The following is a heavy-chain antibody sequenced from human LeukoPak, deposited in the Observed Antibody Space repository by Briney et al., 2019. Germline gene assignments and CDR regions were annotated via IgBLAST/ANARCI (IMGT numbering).Heavy chain of an antibody. CDR1: GGSSSGYY. Sequence: SETLSLTCAVYGGSSSGYYWSWIRQPPGKGLEWIGEINHSGSTNYNPSLKSRVTISVDTSKNQFSLKLSSVTAADTAVYYCARRKATYYDILTGHYIGLPYFDYWGQGTLVTVSS. CDR2: INHSGST. J-gene: IGHJ4*02. CDR3: ARRKATYYDILTGHYIGLPYFDY. D-gene: IGHD3-9*01. V-gene: IGHV4-34*01.